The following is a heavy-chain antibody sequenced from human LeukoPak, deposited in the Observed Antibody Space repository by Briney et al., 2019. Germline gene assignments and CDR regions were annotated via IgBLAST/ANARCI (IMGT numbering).Heavy chain of an antibody. CDR2: IYTSGST. J-gene: IGHJ4*02. CDR1: GGSISSYY. D-gene: IGHD3-16*02. CDR3: ARGDYVWGSYRYFDY. V-gene: IGHV4-4*07. Sequence: SETLSLTCTVSGGSISSYYRSWIRQPAGKGLEWIGRIYTSGSTNYNPSLKSRVTMSVDTSKNQFSLKLSSVTAADTAVYYCARGDYVWGSYRYFDYWGQGTLVTVSS.